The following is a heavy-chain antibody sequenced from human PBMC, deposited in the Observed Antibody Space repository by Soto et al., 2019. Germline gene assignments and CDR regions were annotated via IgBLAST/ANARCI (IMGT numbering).Heavy chain of an antibody. Sequence: GGSLRLSCAASGFTFSSYSMNWVRQAPGKGLEWVSSISSSSSYIYYADSVKGRFTISRDNAKNSLYLQMNSLRAEDTAVYYCARDDRTGSGSYFPTSLDAFDIWGQGTMVTVSS. CDR3: ARDDRTGSGSYFPTSLDAFDI. J-gene: IGHJ3*02. D-gene: IGHD3-10*01. CDR1: GFTFSSYS. CDR2: ISSSSSYI. V-gene: IGHV3-21*01.